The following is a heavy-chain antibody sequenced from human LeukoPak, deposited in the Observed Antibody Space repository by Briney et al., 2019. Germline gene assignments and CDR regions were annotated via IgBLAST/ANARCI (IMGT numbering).Heavy chain of an antibody. CDR1: GFTFRLFA. CDR2: TNFDGGNK. V-gene: IGHV3-30*04. J-gene: IGHJ4*02. D-gene: IGHD5-12*01. CDR3: ARDFSDVDIVPPG. Sequence: GGSLRLSCAASGFTFRLFAMHWVRQAPGKGLEWVAVTNFDGGNKYYADSVKGRFNISRDNSKKTLYLEMKSLRAEDTAVYYCARDFSDVDIVPPGWGQGTLVIVSS.